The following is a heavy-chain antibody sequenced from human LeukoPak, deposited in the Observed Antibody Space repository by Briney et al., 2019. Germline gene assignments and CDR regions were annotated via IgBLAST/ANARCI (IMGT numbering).Heavy chain of an antibody. CDR3: ARLLGYCSSTSCYAVE. D-gene: IGHD2-2*01. Sequence: GGSLRLSCAASGFTFSDYYMSWIRQAPGKGLEWVSYISSSGSTIYYADSVKGRFTISRDNAKNSLYLQMNSLRAEDTAVYYCARLLGYCSSTSCYAVEWGQGTLVTVSS. J-gene: IGHJ4*02. CDR1: GFTFSDYY. CDR2: ISSSGSTI. V-gene: IGHV3-11*01.